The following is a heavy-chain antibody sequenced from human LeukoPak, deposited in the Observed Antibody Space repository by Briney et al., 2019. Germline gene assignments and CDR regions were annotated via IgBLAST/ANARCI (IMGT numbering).Heavy chain of an antibody. V-gene: IGHV4-59*01. D-gene: IGHD2-2*01. CDR1: GGSISSYY. Sequence: PSETLSLTCTVSGGSISSYYWSWIRQPPGKGLEWIGYIYYSGSTNYDPSLKSRVTISVDTSKNQFSLKLSSVTAADTAVYYCARVRLVVPAADYGMDVWGQGTTVTVSS. CDR2: IYYSGST. J-gene: IGHJ6*02. CDR3: ARVRLVVPAADYGMDV.